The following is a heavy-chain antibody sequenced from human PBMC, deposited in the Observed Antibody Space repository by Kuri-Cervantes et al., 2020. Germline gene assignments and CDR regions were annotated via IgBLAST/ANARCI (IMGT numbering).Heavy chain of an antibody. CDR2: ISGRGDST. CDR1: GFTISSYA. Sequence: GESLKISSAASGFTISSYAMSWVRQAPGRGLEWVSAISGRGDSTYYADSVKSRFTISRDNSKNTLYLQMNSLRADDTAVYYCARVGVVVAATRGDFDYWGQGTLVTVSS. V-gene: IGHV3-23*01. J-gene: IGHJ4*02. CDR3: ARVGVVVAATRGDFDY. D-gene: IGHD2-15*01.